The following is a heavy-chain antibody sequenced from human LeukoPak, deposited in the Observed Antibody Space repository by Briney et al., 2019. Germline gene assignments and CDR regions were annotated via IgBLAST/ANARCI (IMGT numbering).Heavy chain of an antibody. CDR1: GFTFSSYE. V-gene: IGHV3-74*01. CDR3: ARVGVGYSYGQDDDAFDI. D-gene: IGHD5-18*01. Sequence: GGSLRLSCAASGFTFSSYEMNWVRQAPGKGLVWVSRINSDGSSTSYADSVKGRFTISRDNAKNTLYLQMNSLRAEDTAVYYCARVGVGYSYGQDDDAFDIWGQGTMVTVSS. J-gene: IGHJ3*02. CDR2: INSDGSST.